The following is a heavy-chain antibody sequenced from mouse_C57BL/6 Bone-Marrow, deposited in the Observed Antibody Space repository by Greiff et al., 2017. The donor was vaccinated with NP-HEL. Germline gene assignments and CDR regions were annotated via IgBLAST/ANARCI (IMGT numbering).Heavy chain of an antibody. Sequence: VKLQQSGAELVKPGASVKISCKASGYAFSSYWMNWVKEWPGKGLEWIGQIYPGDGDTKYNGKFKGKATLTADKSSSTAYMQVSSLTSEDSAVYFCARGDYGSSRFGYAMDYWGQGTSVTVSS. CDR3: ARGDYGSSRFGYAMDY. J-gene: IGHJ4*01. D-gene: IGHD1-1*01. CDR2: IYPGDGDT. CDR1: GYAFSSYW. V-gene: IGHV1-80*01.